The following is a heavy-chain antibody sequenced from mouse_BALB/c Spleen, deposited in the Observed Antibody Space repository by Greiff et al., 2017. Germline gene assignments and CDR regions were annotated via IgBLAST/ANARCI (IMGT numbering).Heavy chain of an antibody. J-gene: IGHJ1*01. CDR3: ARGGITTVVALYWYFDV. D-gene: IGHD1-1*01. CDR1: GYAFTNYL. V-gene: IGHV1-54*01. Sequence: QVQLQQSGAELVRPGTSVKVSCKASGYAFTNYLIEWVKQRPGQGLEWIGVINPGSGGTNYNEKFKGKATLTADKSSSTAYMQLSSLTSDDSAVYFCARGGITTVVALYWYFDVWGAGTTVTVSS. CDR2: INPGSGGT.